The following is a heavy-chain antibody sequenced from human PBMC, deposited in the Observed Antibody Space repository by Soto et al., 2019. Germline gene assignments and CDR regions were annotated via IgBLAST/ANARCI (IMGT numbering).Heavy chain of an antibody. D-gene: IGHD3-16*02. V-gene: IGHV4-31*03. J-gene: IGHJ4*02. CDR2: IYYSGST. CDR3: ARARYDYVWGSYRPYFDY. Sequence: SETLSLTCTVSGGSISSGGYYWSWIRQHPGKGLEWIGYIYYSGSTYYNPSLKSRVTISVDTSKNQFSLKLSSVTAADTAVYYCARARYDYVWGSYRPYFDYWGQGTLVPSPQ. CDR1: GGSISSGGYY.